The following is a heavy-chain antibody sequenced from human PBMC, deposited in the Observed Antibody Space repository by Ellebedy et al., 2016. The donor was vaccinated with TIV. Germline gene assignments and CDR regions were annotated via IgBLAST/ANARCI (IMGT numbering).Heavy chain of an antibody. V-gene: IGHV3-74*03. CDR2: ITSDGSDI. D-gene: IGHD6-13*01. Sequence: GESLKISCAASGLTFSSYWMHWVRQAPGKGLEWVSRITSDGSDIAYADSVRGRFTTSRDNAKNTLYLQMNSLRADDTAVYYCARVVAAAGRSGGGDYWGQGTLVTVSS. CDR1: GLTFSSYW. CDR3: ARVVAAAGRSGGGDY. J-gene: IGHJ4*02.